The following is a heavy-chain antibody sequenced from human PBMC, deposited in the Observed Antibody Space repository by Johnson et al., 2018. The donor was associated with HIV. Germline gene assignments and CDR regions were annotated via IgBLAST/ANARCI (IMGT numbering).Heavy chain of an antibody. CDR3: AKSPAKDHGGNSGAFDI. CDR1: GFTFDDYD. D-gene: IGHD4-23*01. V-gene: IGHV3-20*04. CDR2: INWNGGSK. Sequence: VQLVESGGGVVRPGGSLRLSCAVSGFTFDDYDMSWVRQAPGKGLDWVSGINWNGGSKVYAASVKGRFTIPRDNAKNSLYLQMNSLRAEDTAVYYCAKSPAKDHGGNSGAFDIWGQGTMVTVSS. J-gene: IGHJ3*02.